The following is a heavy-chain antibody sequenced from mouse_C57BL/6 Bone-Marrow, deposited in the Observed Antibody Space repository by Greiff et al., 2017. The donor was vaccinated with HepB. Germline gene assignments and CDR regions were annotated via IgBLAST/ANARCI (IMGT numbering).Heavy chain of an antibody. CDR3: TTNYYGSSSYYFDY. CDR1: GFNIKDDY. D-gene: IGHD1-1*01. Sequence: EVQLQQSGAELVRPGASVKVSCTASGFNIKDDYMHWVKQRPEQGLEWIGWIDPENGDTEYASKFQGKATITADTSSNTAYLQLSSLTSEDTAVYYCTTNYYGSSSYYFDYWGQGTTLTVSS. V-gene: IGHV14-4*01. CDR2: IDPENGDT. J-gene: IGHJ2*01.